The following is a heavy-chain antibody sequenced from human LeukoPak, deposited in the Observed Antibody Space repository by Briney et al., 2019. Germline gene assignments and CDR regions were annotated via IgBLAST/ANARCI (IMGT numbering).Heavy chain of an antibody. CDR3: ARRRGYSGSYFPVVYFDY. CDR2: IYYSGST. Sequence: KPSETLSLTCTVSGYSISSSSYYWGWIRQPPGKGLEWIGSIYYSGSTYYNPSLKSRVTISVDTSKNQFSLKLSSVTAADTAVYYCARRRGYSGSYFPVVYFDYWGQGTLVTVSS. V-gene: IGHV4-39*01. D-gene: IGHD1-26*01. J-gene: IGHJ4*02. CDR1: GYSISSSSYY.